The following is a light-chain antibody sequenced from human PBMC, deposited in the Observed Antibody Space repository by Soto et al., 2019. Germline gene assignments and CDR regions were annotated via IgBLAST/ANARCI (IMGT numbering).Light chain of an antibody. CDR1: STDIGSYNY. CDR2: DVS. Sequence: QSALTQPASLSGSPGQSITISCTGTSTDIGSYNYVSWYQQHPGKAPKLIIYDVSNRPSGVSNRFSGSKSGNTASLTISGLQPEDEADYYCSSYTTSNTRQIVFGTGTKVTVL. V-gene: IGLV2-14*03. J-gene: IGLJ1*01. CDR3: SSYTTSNTRQIV.